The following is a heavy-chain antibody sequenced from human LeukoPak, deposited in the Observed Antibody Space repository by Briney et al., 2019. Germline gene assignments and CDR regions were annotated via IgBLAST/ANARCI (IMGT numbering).Heavy chain of an antibody. CDR1: GGSISSSSYY. Sequence: SETLSLTCTVSGGSISSSSYYWGWIRQPPGKGLEWIGSIYHSGSTYYNPSLKSRVTISVDTSKNQFSLKLSSVTAADTAVYYCARDWGNYDFWSGYYESDYFDYWGQGTLVTVSS. CDR3: ARDWGNYDFWSGYYESDYFDY. J-gene: IGHJ4*02. V-gene: IGHV4-39*07. CDR2: IYHSGST. D-gene: IGHD3-3*01.